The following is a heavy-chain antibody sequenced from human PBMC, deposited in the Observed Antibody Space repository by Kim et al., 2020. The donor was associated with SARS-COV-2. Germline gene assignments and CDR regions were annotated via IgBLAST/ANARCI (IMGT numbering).Heavy chain of an antibody. CDR3: ARDGCETGTTCDEDYYYSGMDV. J-gene: IGHJ6*02. CDR2: IYYSGST. CDR1: GGSISSGGYY. D-gene: IGHD1-1*01. V-gene: IGHV4-31*03. Sequence: SETLSLTCTVSGGSISSGGYYWSWIRQHPGKGLEWIGYIYYSGSTYYNPSLKSRVTISVDTSKNQFSLKLSSVTAADTAVYYCARDGCETGTTCDEDYYYSGMDVWGQGTTVTVSS.